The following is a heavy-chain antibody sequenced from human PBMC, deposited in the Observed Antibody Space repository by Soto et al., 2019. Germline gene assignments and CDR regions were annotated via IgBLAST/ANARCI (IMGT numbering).Heavy chain of an antibody. CDR2: IRPDNGET. D-gene: IGHD5-12*01. Sequence: QLQLVQSGAEVERPGASVRVSCKAYGYAFSKYGISWIRQAPGQGLEWMGWIRPDNGETNYAQKFQGRVTMTTDTSSNTADMELRSLRSDDTAVYYCATAYDSGFDPWGQGTLVSVSS. CDR3: ATAYDSGFDP. J-gene: IGHJ5*02. CDR1: GYAFSKYG. V-gene: IGHV1-18*04.